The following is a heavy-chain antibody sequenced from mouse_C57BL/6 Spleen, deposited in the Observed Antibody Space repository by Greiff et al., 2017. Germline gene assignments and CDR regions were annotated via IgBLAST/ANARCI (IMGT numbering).Heavy chain of an antibody. Sequence: EVQLLESGPGMVKPSQSLSLTCTVTGYSITSGYDWHWIRHFPGNKLEWMGYISYSGSTNYNPSLKSRISITHDTSKNHFFLKLNSVTTEDTATYYCARTGLYGPWYFDVWGTGTTVTVSS. CDR3: ARTGLYGPWYFDV. J-gene: IGHJ1*03. CDR1: GYSITSGYD. V-gene: IGHV3-1*01. CDR2: ISYSGST. D-gene: IGHD1-1*02.